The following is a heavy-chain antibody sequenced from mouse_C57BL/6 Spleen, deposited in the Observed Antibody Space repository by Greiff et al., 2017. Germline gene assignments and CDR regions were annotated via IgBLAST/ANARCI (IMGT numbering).Heavy chain of an antibody. CDR1: GYTFTDYE. V-gene: IGHV1-15*01. J-gene: IGHJ2*01. D-gene: IGHD1-1*01. CDR3: TREVLRYYYFDY. CDR2: IDPETGGT. Sequence: QVQLQQSGAELVRPGASVTLSCKASGYTFTDYEMHWVKQTPVHGLEWIGAIDPETGGTADNQKFKGKAILTADKSSSTAYMELRRLTSEDSAVYYCTREVLRYYYFDYWGQGTTLTVSS.